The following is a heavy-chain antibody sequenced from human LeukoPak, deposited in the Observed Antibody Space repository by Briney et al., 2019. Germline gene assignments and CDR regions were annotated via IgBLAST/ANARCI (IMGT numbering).Heavy chain of an antibody. Sequence: GRSLRLSCAASGFTFSLYTMHWVRQAPGKGLEWVAVISYDGSNKYYADSVKGRFTISRDNSKNTLYLQMNSLRAEDTAVYYCARGSGSYYEDFDYWGQGTLVTVSS. D-gene: IGHD1-26*01. J-gene: IGHJ4*02. CDR1: GFTFSLYT. V-gene: IGHV3-30*04. CDR3: ARGSGSYYEDFDY. CDR2: ISYDGSNK.